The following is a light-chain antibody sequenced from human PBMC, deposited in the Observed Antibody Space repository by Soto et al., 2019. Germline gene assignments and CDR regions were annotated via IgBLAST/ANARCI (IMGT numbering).Light chain of an antibody. J-gene: IGLJ2*01. CDR1: NSDVGAYNY. V-gene: IGLV2-11*01. Sequence: QSALTQPHSVSGSPGQSVAISCTGTNSDVGAYNYVSWYQHHPGNAPKLIIYDLNKRPSGVPDRFSASKSGNTATLSISGLHLDDEADYYCCSYAGRTTAVLFGGGTQLTVL. CDR2: DLN. CDR3: CSYAGRTTAVL.